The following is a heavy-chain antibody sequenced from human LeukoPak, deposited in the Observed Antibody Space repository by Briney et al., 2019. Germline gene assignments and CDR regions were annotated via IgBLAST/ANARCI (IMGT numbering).Heavy chain of an antibody. Sequence: SETLSLTCTVSGGSISSYYWSWIRQAPGKGLEWIGYISDGGSTNYNPSLRSRVTISVDTSKNQFSLKLSSVTAADTALYYCARYGYGDCWFDPWGQGTLVTVSS. J-gene: IGHJ5*02. CDR3: ARYGYGDCWFDP. V-gene: IGHV4-59*01. CDR1: GGSISSYY. D-gene: IGHD4-17*01. CDR2: ISDGGST.